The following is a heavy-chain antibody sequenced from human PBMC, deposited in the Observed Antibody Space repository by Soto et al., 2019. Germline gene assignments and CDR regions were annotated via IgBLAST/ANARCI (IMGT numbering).Heavy chain of an antibody. J-gene: IGHJ6*01. D-gene: IGHD6-19*01. CDR1: GYTFTSYD. V-gene: IGHV1-8*01. CDR3: AKPPPIAVAGGYYYYYGGMDV. Sequence: QVQLVQSGAEVKKPGASVKVSCKASGYTFTSYDINWVRQATGQGLEWMGWMNPNSGNTGYAQKFQGRVTMTRNTSIGTPYLELGSLGSGDPAVYYCAKPPPIAVAGGYYYYYGGMDVWGQGTTVTVSS. CDR2: MNPNSGNT.